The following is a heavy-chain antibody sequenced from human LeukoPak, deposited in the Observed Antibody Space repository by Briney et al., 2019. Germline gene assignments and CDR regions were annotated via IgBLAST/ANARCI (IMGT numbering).Heavy chain of an antibody. CDR1: GFTFSSYA. CDR3: AKDPRTTYYYDSSGYDLDY. D-gene: IGHD3-22*01. V-gene: IGHV3-23*01. CDR2: ISGSGGST. Sequence: PGGSLRLSCAASGFTFSSYAMSWVRQAPGKGLEWVSAISGSGGSTYYADSVKGRFTISRDNSKNTLYLQMNSLRAEDTAVYYCAKDPRTTYYYDSSGYDLDYWGQGTLVTVSS. J-gene: IGHJ4*02.